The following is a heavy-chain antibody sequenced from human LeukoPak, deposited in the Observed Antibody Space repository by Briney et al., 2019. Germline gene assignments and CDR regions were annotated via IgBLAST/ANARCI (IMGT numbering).Heavy chain of an antibody. J-gene: IGHJ3*02. CDR2: LNPNDGHT. CDR3: ARLSSGSYTRGTFDI. D-gene: IGHD1-26*01. CDR1: GYTFTNHY. V-gene: IGHV1-46*01. Sequence: GASVKVSCKASGYTFTNHYMHWVRQAPGQGLEWMGILNPNDGHTTYAQMFQGRVTMTRDTSSNTVYMELSSLRYEDTAVYFRARLSSGSYTRGTFDIWGQGTLVTVSS.